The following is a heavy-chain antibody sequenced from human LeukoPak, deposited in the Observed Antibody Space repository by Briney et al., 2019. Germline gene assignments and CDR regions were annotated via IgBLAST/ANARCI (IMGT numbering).Heavy chain of an antibody. V-gene: IGHV3-23*01. CDR1: GFSFSSYA. CDR3: EYIAVAGTFDY. CDR2: ISGSGGST. D-gene: IGHD6-19*01. J-gene: IGHJ4*02. Sequence: GGSLRLSRAASGFSFSSYAMSWVRQAPGKGLEWVSAISGSGGSTYYADSVKGRFTISRDNSKNTLYLQMNSLRAEDTAVYYCEYIAVAGTFDYWGQGTLVTVSS.